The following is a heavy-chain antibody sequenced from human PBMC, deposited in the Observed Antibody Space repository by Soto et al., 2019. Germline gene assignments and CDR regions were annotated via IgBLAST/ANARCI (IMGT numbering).Heavy chain of an antibody. CDR3: ARDGVLIGSGWFFDY. CDR2: ISAYNGNT. J-gene: IGHJ4*02. CDR1: GYTFTSYG. D-gene: IGHD6-19*01. V-gene: IGHV1-18*01. Sequence: QVQLVQSGAEVKKPGASVKVSCKASGYTFTSYGISWVRQAPGQGLEWMGWISAYNGNTNYAQKPQGRVTITTDTPTSTAYMELRSLRSDDTAVYYCARDGVLIGSGWFFDYWGQGTLVTVSS.